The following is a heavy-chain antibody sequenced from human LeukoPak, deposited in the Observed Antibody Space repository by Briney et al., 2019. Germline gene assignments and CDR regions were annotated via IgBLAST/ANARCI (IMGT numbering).Heavy chain of an antibody. D-gene: IGHD3-22*01. J-gene: IGHJ4*02. CDR2: IYYSGST. V-gene: IGHV4-59*01. CDR1: GGSISSYY. Sequence: SETLSLTCTVSGGSISSYYWSWIRQPPGKGLEWIGYIYYSGSTNYNPSLKSRVTISVDTSKNQFSLKLSSVTAADTAVYYCARHINYYDSSGYLVYFDYWGQGTLVTVSS. CDR3: ARHINYYDSSGYLVYFDY.